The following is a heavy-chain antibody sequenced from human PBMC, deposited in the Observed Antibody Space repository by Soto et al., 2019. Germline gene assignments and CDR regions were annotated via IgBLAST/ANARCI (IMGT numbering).Heavy chain of an antibody. Sequence: EVQLEESGGGSVQLGESLRVSCVASGFTFRNQWMHWVRQVPGKGLVWVSRISGDGTRASYGDFVKGRFTISRDNARNLVFLQLNSLTVDDTGVYHCARGGAAGRGDAIDIWGLGTTVAVTS. CDR3: ARGGAAGRGDAIDI. CDR1: GFTFRNQW. V-gene: IGHV3-74*01. CDR2: ISGDGTRA. J-gene: IGHJ3*02. D-gene: IGHD3-10*01.